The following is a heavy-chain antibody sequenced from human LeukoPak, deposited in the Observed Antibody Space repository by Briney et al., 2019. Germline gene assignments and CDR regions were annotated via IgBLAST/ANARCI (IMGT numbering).Heavy chain of an antibody. D-gene: IGHD5-12*01. V-gene: IGHV3-23*01. J-gene: IGHJ5*02. CDR1: GFTFNSFP. Sequence: GGPVTLPCAASGFTFNSFPMGGSPRAQGKGWMWFSAFSGSGGSTYYADSVKGRFTISRDNSKNTLYLQMNSLRAEDTAVYYCAKVKYGGYDINWFDPWGQGTLVTVSS. CDR3: AKVKYGGYDINWFDP. CDR2: FSGSGGST.